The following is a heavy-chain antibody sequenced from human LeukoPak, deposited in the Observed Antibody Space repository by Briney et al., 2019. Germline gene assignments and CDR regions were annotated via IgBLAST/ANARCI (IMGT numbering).Heavy chain of an antibody. V-gene: IGHV4-59*01. CDR2: FHNSGTS. J-gene: IGHJ4*02. CDR3: TRGAGWLIDY. CDR1: DDSISDYY. Sequence: KTSETLSLTCTVSDDSISDYYRGWIRQPPGKGLEWIGYFHNSGTSTYNPSLKSRVTISADMSKNQFSLKLNSLTTADTAVYYCTRGAGWLIDYWGQGILVTVSS. D-gene: IGHD3-16*01.